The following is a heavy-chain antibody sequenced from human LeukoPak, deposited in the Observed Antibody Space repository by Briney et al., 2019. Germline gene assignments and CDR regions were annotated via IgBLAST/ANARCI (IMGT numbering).Heavy chain of an antibody. J-gene: IGHJ3*02. D-gene: IGHD1-26*01. V-gene: IGHV1-18*01. Sequence: ASVEVSCKASGYTFTSYGISWVRQAPGQGLEWMGWISAYNGNTDYAQKLQGRVTMTTDTSTSTAYMELRSLRSDDTAVYYCARDPLVGATAGGAFDIWGQGTMVTVSS. CDR1: GYTFTSYG. CDR3: ARDPLVGATAGGAFDI. CDR2: ISAYNGNT.